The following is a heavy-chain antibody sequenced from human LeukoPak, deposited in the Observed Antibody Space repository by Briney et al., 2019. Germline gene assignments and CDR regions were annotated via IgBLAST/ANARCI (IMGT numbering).Heavy chain of an antibody. D-gene: IGHD4/OR15-4a*01. CDR1: GFSVSSNS. CDR2: IYSDNT. CDR3: ARRAGAYSHPYDY. Sequence: GGSLRLSCAAAGFSVSSNSMGWVRQAPGKGLEWVSFIYSDNTYYSDSVKGLFTISRDNSKNTLYLQMNSLRAEDTAVYYCARRAGAYSHPYDYWGQGTLVTVSS. V-gene: IGHV3-53*01. J-gene: IGHJ4*02.